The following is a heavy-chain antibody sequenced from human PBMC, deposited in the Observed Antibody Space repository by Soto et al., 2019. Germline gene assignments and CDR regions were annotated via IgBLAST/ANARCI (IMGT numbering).Heavy chain of an antibody. J-gene: IGHJ4*01. CDR3: ATRFDTSGVLFSY. D-gene: IGHD3-10*01. V-gene: IGHV4-59*03. CDR1: GGSISDHY. Sequence: SETLSITCTVSGGSISDHYYMWIRQSPGKGLEYIGYIHNGGSTNYNPSLKSRVIISVDTSKNQFSLKLTSVTAADTAVYYCATRFDTSGVLFSYSAQGASVTGSA. CDR2: IHNGGST.